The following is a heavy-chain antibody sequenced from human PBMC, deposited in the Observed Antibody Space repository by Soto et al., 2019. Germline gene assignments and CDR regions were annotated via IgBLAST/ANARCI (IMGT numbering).Heavy chain of an antibody. J-gene: IGHJ4*02. V-gene: IGHV1-69*01. CDR1: GGTFSSYR. D-gene: IGHD6-13*01. CDR2: IVPIYRTA. Sequence: QVQLVQSGAEVKKPGSSVKVSCKASGGTFSSYRINWVRQAPGQWLEWVGGIVPIYRTADYAQKFQGRVTITAHGSARTAYMELRRLKSQDTAVYYCARDSGAKLSSSWGQGTLVTVSS. CDR3: ARDSGAKLSSS.